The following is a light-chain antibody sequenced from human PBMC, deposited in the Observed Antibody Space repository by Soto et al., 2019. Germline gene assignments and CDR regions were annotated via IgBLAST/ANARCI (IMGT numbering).Light chain of an antibody. V-gene: IGKV1-12*01. CDR2: AAS. J-gene: IGKJ1*01. Sequence: DIQMTQSPSSVSASVGDRVTITCRASQGISSWLAWYQQKPGKAPKLLIYAASSLQSGVPSRFRGTGSLTHLALTISTLQPEDFQADYCQQANSFLWTVGQGAEVDIK. CDR1: QGISSW. CDR3: QQANSFLWT.